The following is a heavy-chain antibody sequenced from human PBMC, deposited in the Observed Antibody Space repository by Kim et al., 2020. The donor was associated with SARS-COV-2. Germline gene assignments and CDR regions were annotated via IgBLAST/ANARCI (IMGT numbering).Heavy chain of an antibody. V-gene: IGHV1-69*13. Sequence: SVKVSCKASGGTFSSYAISWVRQAPGQGLEWMGGIIPIFGTANYAQKFQGRVTITADESTSTAYMELSSLRSEDTAVYYCARGVYSWLVRGNYFDYWGQGTLVTVSS. D-gene: IGHD6-19*01. CDR3: ARGVYSWLVRGNYFDY. J-gene: IGHJ4*02. CDR2: IIPIFGTA. CDR1: GGTFSSYA.